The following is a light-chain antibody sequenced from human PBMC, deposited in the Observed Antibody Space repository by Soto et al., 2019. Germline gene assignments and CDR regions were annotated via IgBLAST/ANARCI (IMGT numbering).Light chain of an antibody. V-gene: IGLV2-14*01. Sequence: QSVLTQPASVSGSPGQSITISCTGTSSDVGGYNYVSWYQQHPGKAPKLMIYEVSNRPLGVSNRFSGSKSGNTASLTISGLQAEDEADYYYTSYTSSSTLDVFGTGTQLTVL. CDR3: TSYTSSSTLDV. CDR1: SSDVGGYNY. J-gene: IGLJ1*01. CDR2: EVS.